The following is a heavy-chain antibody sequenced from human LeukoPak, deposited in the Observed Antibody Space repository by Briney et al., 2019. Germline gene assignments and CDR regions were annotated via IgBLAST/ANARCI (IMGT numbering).Heavy chain of an antibody. CDR2: IKENGREK. J-gene: IGHJ4*02. Sequence: GGSLRLSCAASGFTFSAYWMSWVRQAPGKGLEWVANIKENGREKYYADSVKGRFTISRDNAKNSLYLEMNGLRADDTAVYFCARDLVGASYYWGQGTPVTVSS. V-gene: IGHV3-7*01. CDR3: ARDLVGASYY. CDR1: GFTFSAYW. D-gene: IGHD1-26*01.